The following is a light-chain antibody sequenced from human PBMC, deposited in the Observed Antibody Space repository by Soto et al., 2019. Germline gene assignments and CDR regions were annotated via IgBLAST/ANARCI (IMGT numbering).Light chain of an antibody. CDR3: QQRSIWPPT. CDR1: QSVSSSY. Sequence: IVVTQSPATLSLSPGARATLSCRASQSVSSSYLAWYQQKPGQAPRLLIYGASSRATGIPDRFSGSGSGTDFTLTISSLEPEDFAVYYCQQRSIWPPTFGHGT. J-gene: IGKJ5*01. V-gene: IGKV3D-20*02. CDR2: GAS.